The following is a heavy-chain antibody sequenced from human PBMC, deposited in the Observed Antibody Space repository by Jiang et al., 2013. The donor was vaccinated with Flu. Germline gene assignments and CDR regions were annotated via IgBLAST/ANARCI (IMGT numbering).Heavy chain of an antibody. CDR2: ISYDGSNK. CDR3: AKDLFYGSGSRALFDY. Sequence: VAVISYDGSNKYYADSVKGRFTISRDNSKNTLYLQMNSLRAEDTAVYYCAKDLFYGSGSRALFDYWGQGTLVTVSS. V-gene: IGHV3-30*18. J-gene: IGHJ4*02. D-gene: IGHD3-10*01.